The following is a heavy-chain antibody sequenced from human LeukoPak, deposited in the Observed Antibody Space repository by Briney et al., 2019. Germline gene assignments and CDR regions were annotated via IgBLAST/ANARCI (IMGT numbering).Heavy chain of an antibody. CDR1: GGSFSSYY. Sequence: SETLSLTCTVFGGSFSSYYWSWIRQPPGKGLEWIGYIYYSGSTNYNPSLKSRVTISVDTSKNQFSLKLSSVTAADTAVYYCARSPDRYYWFDPWGQGTLVTVSS. J-gene: IGHJ5*02. D-gene: IGHD2-15*01. CDR3: ARSPDRYYWFDP. CDR2: IYYSGST. V-gene: IGHV4-59*01.